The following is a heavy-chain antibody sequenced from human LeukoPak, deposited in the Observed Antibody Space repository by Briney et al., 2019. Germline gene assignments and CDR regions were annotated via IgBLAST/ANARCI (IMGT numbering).Heavy chain of an antibody. D-gene: IGHD3-3*01. CDR2: IWYDGSNK. J-gene: IGHJ4*02. V-gene: IGHV3-33*06. Sequence: GGSLRLSCAASGFTFSSYGMHWVRQAPGKGLEWVAVIWYDGSNKYYADSVKGRFTISRDNSKNTLYLQMNSLRAEDTAVYYCAKVDAIFGVVGLDYWGQGTLVTVSS. CDR3: AKVDAIFGVVGLDY. CDR1: GFTFSSYG.